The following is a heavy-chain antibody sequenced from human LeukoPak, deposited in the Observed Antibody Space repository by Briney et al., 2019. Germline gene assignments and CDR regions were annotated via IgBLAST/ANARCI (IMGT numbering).Heavy chain of an antibody. D-gene: IGHD6-13*01. CDR2: IRYDGSNK. CDR3: AKDDSSSWFVDC. Sequence: PGGSLRLSCAASGFTFSSYGMHWVRQAPGKGLEWVAFIRYDGSNKYYADSVKGRFTISRDNSKNTLYLQMNSLRAEDTAVYYCAKDDSSSWFVDCWGQGTLVTVSS. V-gene: IGHV3-30*02. CDR1: GFTFSSYG. J-gene: IGHJ4*02.